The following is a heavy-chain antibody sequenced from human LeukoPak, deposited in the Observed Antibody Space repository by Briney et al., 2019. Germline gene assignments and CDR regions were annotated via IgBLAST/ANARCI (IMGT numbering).Heavy chain of an antibody. CDR1: GFTFSSYS. Sequence: GALRLSCAASGFTFSSYSMNWVRQAPGKRLEWISYISGTSSIIYYTPSVKGRFTISRDNGKYSLYLQMNSLRDDDTAVHFCARGTWDGDRTFDIWGQGSMVTVSS. J-gene: IGHJ3*02. CDR3: ARGTWDGDRTFDI. CDR2: ISGTSSII. D-gene: IGHD5-24*01. V-gene: IGHV3-48*02.